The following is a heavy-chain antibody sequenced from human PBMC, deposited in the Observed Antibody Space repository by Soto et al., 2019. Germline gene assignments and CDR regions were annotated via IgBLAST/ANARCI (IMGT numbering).Heavy chain of an antibody. CDR2: IYPRDSET. V-gene: IGHV5-51*04. J-gene: IGHJ4*01. CDR3: ATGIGPPAVMHPLNY. Sequence: GESLKISCKASGYSFTSHWIGWVRHMSGKGLEWMGVIYPRDSETSNGPSAHGQVTSSVDKPISTAYLQWSSLKASDSAMYYCATGIGPPAVMHPLNYWGQGTLVTVSS. D-gene: IGHD1-26*01. CDR1: GYSFTSHW.